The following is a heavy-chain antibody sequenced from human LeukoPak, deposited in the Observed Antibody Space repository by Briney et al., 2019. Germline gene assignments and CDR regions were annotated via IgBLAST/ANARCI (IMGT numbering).Heavy chain of an antibody. CDR3: AREEVAEQGYFDY. J-gene: IGHJ4*02. V-gene: IGHV3-21*01. Sequence: GGSLRLSCAASGFTFSSYSMNGVRQAPGKGLGWVSSISSSSSYIYYADSVKGRFTISRDNAKNSLYLQMNSLRAEDTAVYYCAREEVAEQGYFDYWGQGTLVTVSS. D-gene: IGHD6-19*01. CDR2: ISSSSSYI. CDR1: GFTFSSYS.